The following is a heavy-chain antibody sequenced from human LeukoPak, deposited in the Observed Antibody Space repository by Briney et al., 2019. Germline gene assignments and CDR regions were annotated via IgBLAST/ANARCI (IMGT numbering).Heavy chain of an antibody. Sequence: ASVKVSCKASGYTFTSYYMHWVRQAPGQGLEWMGIINPSGGSTSYAQKFQGRVTMTRDTSTSTVYMELSSLRSEDTAVYHCARGSSGSYSAHYYGMDVWGQGTTVTVSS. CDR3: ARGSSGSYSAHYYGMDV. CDR2: INPSGGST. V-gene: IGHV1-46*01. J-gene: IGHJ6*02. CDR1: GYTFTSYY. D-gene: IGHD1-26*01.